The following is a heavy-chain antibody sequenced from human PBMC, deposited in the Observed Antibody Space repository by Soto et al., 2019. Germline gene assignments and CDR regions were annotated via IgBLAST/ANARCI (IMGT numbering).Heavy chain of an antibody. D-gene: IGHD1-26*01. V-gene: IGHV4-30-4*01. CDR1: GDSISSGDYY. J-gene: IGHJ6*02. CDR2: IYYSGNT. Sequence: PSETLSLTCTVSGDSISSGDYYWSWIRQPPGKGLEWIGCIYYSGNTYYNPSLKRRFSISVDTSKNQFSLKLSSVTAADTAVYYCARVSGSCYYGMDVWGQATTVTVSS. CDR3: ARVSGSCYYGMDV.